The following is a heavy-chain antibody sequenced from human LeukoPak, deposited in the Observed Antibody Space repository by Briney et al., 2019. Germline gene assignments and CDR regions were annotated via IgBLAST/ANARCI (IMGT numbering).Heavy chain of an antibody. CDR2: LSGSGAST. CDR1: GFTFSSYA. Sequence: GGSLRLSCAASGFTFSSYAMSWVRQAPGKGLEWVSTLSGSGASTSYADSVKGRFTISRDNSKNPLYLQMNSLRAEDTARYYCAKQKGYCSGGSCYYSDYWGQGPLVTVSS. D-gene: IGHD2-15*01. V-gene: IGHV3-23*01. J-gene: IGHJ4*02. CDR3: AKQKGYCSGGSCYYSDY.